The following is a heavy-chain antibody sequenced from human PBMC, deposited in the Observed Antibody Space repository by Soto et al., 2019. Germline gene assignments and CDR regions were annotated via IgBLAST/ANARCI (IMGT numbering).Heavy chain of an antibody. CDR1: GFAVSSYG. Sequence: PGGSLRLSCAASGFAVSSYGMNWVRQAPGKGLEWVSFISSSSGSIYHADSVKGRFIISRDNAKNSLYLQMNSLRAEDTAVYYCARMVGARDWGQGTLVTVS. CDR3: ARMVGARD. CDR2: ISSSSGSI. J-gene: IGHJ4*02. D-gene: IGHD1-26*01. V-gene: IGHV3-48*01.